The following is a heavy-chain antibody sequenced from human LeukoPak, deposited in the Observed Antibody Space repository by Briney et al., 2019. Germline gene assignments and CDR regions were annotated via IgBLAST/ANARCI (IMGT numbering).Heavy chain of an antibody. J-gene: IGHJ4*02. CDR2: IIPIFGTA. V-gene: IGHV1-69*13. CDR1: GGTFSSYA. Sequence: SVKVSCKASGGTFSSYAISWVRQAPGQGLEWMGGIIPIFGTANYAQKFQGRVTITADESTSTAYMELSSLRSEDTAVYYCARMYGSGTYYFDYWGQGTLVTVSS. D-gene: IGHD3-10*01. CDR3: ARMYGSGTYYFDY.